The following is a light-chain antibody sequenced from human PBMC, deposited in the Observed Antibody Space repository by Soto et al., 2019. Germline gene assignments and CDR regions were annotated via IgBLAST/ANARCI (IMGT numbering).Light chain of an antibody. V-gene: IGLV1-40*01. CDR1: SSNIGAGCE. CDR2: GNT. CDR3: QSYDSSLSASYV. Sequence: QSVLTQPPSVSGALGQRVTISCTGCSSNIGAGCEVHWYQHLPGKAPKLLIYGNTNRPSGVPDRFSGSKSGTSASLAITGLQAEDEADYYCQSYDSSLSASYVFGGGTKLTVL. J-gene: IGLJ1*01.